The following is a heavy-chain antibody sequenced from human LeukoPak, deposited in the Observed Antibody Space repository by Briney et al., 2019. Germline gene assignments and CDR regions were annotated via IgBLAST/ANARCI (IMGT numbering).Heavy chain of an antibody. CDR1: GFTFSSYG. CDR3: AELGEQQLAG. CDR2: IRYDGSNK. D-gene: IGHD6-13*01. Sequence: PGGSLRLSCAASGFTFSSYGMHWVRQAPCKGLEWVAFIRYDGSNKYYADSVKGRFTISRDNSKNTLYLQMNSLRAEDTAVYYCAELGEQQLAGWGQGTLVTVSS. V-gene: IGHV3-30*02. J-gene: IGHJ4*02.